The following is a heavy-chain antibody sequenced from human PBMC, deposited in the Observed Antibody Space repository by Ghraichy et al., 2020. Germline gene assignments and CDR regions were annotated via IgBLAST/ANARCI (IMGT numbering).Heavy chain of an antibody. J-gene: IGHJ4*02. Sequence: GGSLRLSCAASGFTVRSSYMSWVRQAPGKGLEWVSILHSGGTTFYADSVKDRFHISRDSSKNTLYLQMNSLRADDTAVYYCAREGFHDDYNSRLPDYWGQGTLVTVSS. V-gene: IGHV3-53*01. CDR2: LHSGGTT. CDR3: AREGFHDDYNSRLPDY. D-gene: IGHD5-24*01. CDR1: GFTVRSSY.